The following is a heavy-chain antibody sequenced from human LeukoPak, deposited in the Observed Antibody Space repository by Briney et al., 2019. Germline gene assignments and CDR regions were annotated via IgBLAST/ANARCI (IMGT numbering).Heavy chain of an antibody. CDR1: GFTFSSYA. CDR2: ISGSGGST. D-gene: IGHD3-10*01. J-gene: IGHJ4*02. CDR3: AKDLPYGSGTGWSY. V-gene: IGHV3-23*01. Sequence: GGSLRLSCAASGFTFSSYAMSWVRQAPGKGLECVSAISGSGGSTYYADSVKGRFTISRDNSKNTLYLQMNSLRAEDTAVYYCAKDLPYGSGTGWSYWGQGTLVTVSS.